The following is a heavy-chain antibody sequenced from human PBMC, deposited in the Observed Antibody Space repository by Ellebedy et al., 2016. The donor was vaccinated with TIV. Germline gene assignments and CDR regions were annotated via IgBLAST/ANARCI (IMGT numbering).Heavy chain of an antibody. CDR2: ITSDGSDI. J-gene: IGHJ4*02. Sequence: GESLKISCAASGFNFRSYWMHWVRQAPGKGLEWVSRITSDGSDIAYADSVRGRFTTSRDNAKNTLYLQMNSLRADDTAVYYCARVVAAAGRSGGGDYWGQGTLVTASS. V-gene: IGHV3-74*03. D-gene: IGHD6-13*01. CDR1: GFNFRSYW. CDR3: ARVVAAAGRSGGGDY.